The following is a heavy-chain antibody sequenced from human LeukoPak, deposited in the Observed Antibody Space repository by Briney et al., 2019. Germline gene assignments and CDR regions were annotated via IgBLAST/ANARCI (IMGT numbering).Heavy chain of an antibody. D-gene: IGHD1-26*01. CDR3: AKDLRAIVGATH. V-gene: IGHV3-48*01. CDR2: ISSSSSTI. Sequence: PGGSLRLSCAASGFTFSSYSMNWVRQAPGKGLEWVSYISSSSSTIYYADSVKGRFTISRDNSKNTLYLQMNSLRAEDTAVYYCAKDLRAIVGATHWGQGTLVTVSS. CDR1: GFTFSSYS. J-gene: IGHJ4*02.